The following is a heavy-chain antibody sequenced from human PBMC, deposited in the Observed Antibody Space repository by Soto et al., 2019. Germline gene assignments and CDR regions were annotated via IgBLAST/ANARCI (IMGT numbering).Heavy chain of an antibody. CDR2: ISGNNYYI. D-gene: IGHD2-2*01. CDR3: TRDRYCSSTSCAYMDV. Sequence: PGGSLRLSCAASGFTFSTYTMTWVRQAPGKGLEWVSSISGNNYYIYYADSVKGRFTISRDNAKNSLSLQMNSLRAEDTAVYYCTRDRYCSSTSCAYMDVWGKGTTVTVSS. V-gene: IGHV3-21*01. CDR1: GFTFSTYT. J-gene: IGHJ6*03.